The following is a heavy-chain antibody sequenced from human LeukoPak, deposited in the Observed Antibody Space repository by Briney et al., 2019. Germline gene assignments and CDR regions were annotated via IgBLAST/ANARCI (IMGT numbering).Heavy chain of an antibody. CDR3: ARQLSRYFDY. CDR2: ISSSGRTI. D-gene: IGHD3-16*02. Sequence: GGSLRLSCAASGFTFSDYYMSWIRQAPGKGLEWLSYISSSGRTIYDADSVKGRFTISRDNAKNSLNLQMNSLRAEDTAVYYCARQLSRYFDYWGQGTLVTVSS. CDR1: GFTFSDYY. V-gene: IGHV3-11*01. J-gene: IGHJ4*02.